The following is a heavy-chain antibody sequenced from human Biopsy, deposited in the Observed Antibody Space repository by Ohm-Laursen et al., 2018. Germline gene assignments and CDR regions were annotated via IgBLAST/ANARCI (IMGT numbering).Heavy chain of an antibody. J-gene: IGHJ4*02. D-gene: IGHD2-15*01. Sequence: SLRLSCAASGFTFSSYVMSWVRQAPGKGLEWVSTISGSGSTTYYADSVKGRFTISRDNSKNTLYLQMNSLRAEDTAVYYCAKDHCSGGTCYSDGPVFDFWGQRTLVTVS. CDR2: ISGSGSTT. CDR3: AKDHCSGGTCYSDGPVFDF. V-gene: IGHV3-23*01. CDR1: GFTFSSYV.